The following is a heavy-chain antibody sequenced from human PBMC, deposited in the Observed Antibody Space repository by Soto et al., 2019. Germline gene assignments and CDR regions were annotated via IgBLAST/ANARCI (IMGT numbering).Heavy chain of an antibody. CDR2: INSGGSYI. CDR1: FTFSMYS. D-gene: IGHD1-26*01. CDR3: TRDQGGSYDSWFDP. V-gene: IGHV3-21*01. J-gene: IGHJ5*02. Sequence: EVQVVESGGGLVQPGGSLRLSCSFTFSMYSMNWVRQAPGKGLEWVASINSGGSYIKYADSVKGRFTISRDNAKNSVSLQMNSLRVDDTAVYFCTRDQGGSYDSWFDPWGQGTLVTVSS.